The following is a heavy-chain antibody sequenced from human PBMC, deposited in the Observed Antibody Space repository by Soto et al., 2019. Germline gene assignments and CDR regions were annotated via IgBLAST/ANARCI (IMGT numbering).Heavy chain of an antibody. CDR2: ISGSGGST. J-gene: IGHJ4*02. V-gene: IGHV3-23*01. CDR1: GFTFSSYA. Sequence: EVQLLESGGGLVHPGGSLRLSCAASGFTFSSYAMSWVRQAPGKGLEWVSAISGSGGSTYYADSVKGRFTISRDNSKNTLYLQMNSLRAEDTAVYYCAKADCSSTSCPLDYWGQGTLVTVSS. CDR3: AKADCSSTSCPLDY. D-gene: IGHD2-2*01.